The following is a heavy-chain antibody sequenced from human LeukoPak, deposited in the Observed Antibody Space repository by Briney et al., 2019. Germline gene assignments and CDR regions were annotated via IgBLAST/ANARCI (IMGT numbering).Heavy chain of an antibody. D-gene: IGHD3-22*01. J-gene: IGHJ4*02. CDR2: IRYDKTGK. V-gene: IGHV3-30*02. Sequence: GGSLILSCAASGFTFSTYGMHWVRQAPGKGLEWVAFIRYDKTGKYYADSVKGRFTISRDNSKNTLYLQMNSLRAEDTAVYYCAKDLGLGYYYDSSGSINFDYWGQGTLVTVSS. CDR1: GFTFSTYG. CDR3: AKDLGLGYYYDSSGSINFDY.